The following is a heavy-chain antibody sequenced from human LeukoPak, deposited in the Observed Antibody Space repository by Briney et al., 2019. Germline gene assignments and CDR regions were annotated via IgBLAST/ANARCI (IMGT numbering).Heavy chain of an antibody. J-gene: IGHJ4*02. CDR2: INPNSGGT. Sequence: ASVKVSCTASGYTFTGYYMHWVRQAPGQGLEWMGWINPNSGGTNYAQKFQGRVTITADESTSTAYMELSSLRSEDTAVYYCARGEVPPHYFDYWGQGTLVTVSS. V-gene: IGHV1-2*02. CDR3: ARGEVPPHYFDY. CDR1: GYTFTGYY.